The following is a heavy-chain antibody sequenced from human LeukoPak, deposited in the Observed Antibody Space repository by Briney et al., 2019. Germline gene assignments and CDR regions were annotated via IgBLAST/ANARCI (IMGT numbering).Heavy chain of an antibody. J-gene: IGHJ3*02. V-gene: IGHV5-51*01. CDR2: IYPGDSDT. D-gene: IGHD4-23*01. CDR1: GYSFISYW. Sequence: GESLKISCKGSGYSFISYWIGWVRQMPGKGLEWMGIIYPGDSDTRYSPSFQGQVTFSADKSITTAYLQWSSLKASDTAMYFCARRSAVTQLDAFDIWGQGTMVTVSS. CDR3: ARRSAVTQLDAFDI.